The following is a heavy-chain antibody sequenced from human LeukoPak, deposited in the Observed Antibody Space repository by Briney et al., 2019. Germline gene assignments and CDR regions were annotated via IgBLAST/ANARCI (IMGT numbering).Heavy chain of an antibody. CDR2: THYSGSS. CDR1: GGSVSSHH. V-gene: IGHV4-59*02. CDR3: ARSHYDFWSGPIDY. Sequence: PSETLSLTCTVSGGSVSSHHWSWIRQPPGKGLEWIGYTHYSGSSNYNPSLKSRVTISVDTSKNQFSLKLSSVTAADTAVYYCARSHYDFWSGPIDYWGQGTLVTVSS. J-gene: IGHJ4*02. D-gene: IGHD3-3*01.